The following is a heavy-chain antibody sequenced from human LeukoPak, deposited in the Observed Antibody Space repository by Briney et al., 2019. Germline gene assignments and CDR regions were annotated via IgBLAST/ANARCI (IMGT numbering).Heavy chain of an antibody. V-gene: IGHV1-18*01. CDR1: GYTFSSYG. J-gene: IGHJ4*02. D-gene: IGHD1-26*01. Sequence: GASVKVSCRAYGYTFSSYGITWVRQAPGQGLEWMGWISAYNDNTNYAQNLQGRVTMTTDTSTSTAYMELRSLTSDDTAVYYCARWGVGAEKGDYWGQGTLVTISS. CDR3: ARWGVGAEKGDY. CDR2: ISAYNDNT.